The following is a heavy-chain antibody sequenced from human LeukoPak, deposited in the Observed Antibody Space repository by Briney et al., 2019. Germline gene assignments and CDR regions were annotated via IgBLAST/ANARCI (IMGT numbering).Heavy chain of an antibody. CDR1: GFTFSSYS. CDR2: ISSSSSYI. J-gene: IGHJ3*02. Sequence: GGSLRLSCAASGFTFSSYSMNWVRLAPGKGLEWVSSISSSSSYIYYADSVKGRFTISRDNAKNSLYLQMNSLRAEDTAVYYCARVGIVVVVVDAFDIWGQGTMVTVSS. V-gene: IGHV3-21*01. D-gene: IGHD2-15*01. CDR3: ARVGIVVVVVDAFDI.